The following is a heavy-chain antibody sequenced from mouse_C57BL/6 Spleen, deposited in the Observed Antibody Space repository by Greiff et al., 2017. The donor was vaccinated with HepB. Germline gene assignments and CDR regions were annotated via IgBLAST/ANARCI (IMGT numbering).Heavy chain of an antibody. D-gene: IGHD1-1*01. CDR1: GYTFTSYW. CDR2: IDPSDSET. J-gene: IGHJ4*01. CDR3: ARWGDYYGSSYYAMDY. Sequence: QVQLKQPGAELVRPGSSVKLSCKASGYTFTSYWMHWVKQRPIQGLEWIGNIDPSDSETHYNQKFKDKATLTVDKSSSTAYMQLSSLTSEDSAVYYCARWGDYYGSSYYAMDYWGQGTSVTVSS. V-gene: IGHV1-52*01.